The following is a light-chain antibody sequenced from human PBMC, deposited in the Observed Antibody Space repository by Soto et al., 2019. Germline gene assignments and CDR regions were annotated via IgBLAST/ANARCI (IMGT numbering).Light chain of an antibody. V-gene: IGKV3-15*01. CDR1: QSVIND. CDR2: GAS. J-gene: IGKJ1*01. CDR3: QQYIGWPRT. Sequence: EIVLTQSPATLSVSPGERVTLSCRASQSVINDLAWYQQKPGQAPRLLVYGASTRATDAPPRFRGSGSGTDFSLTISSLQSEDIATYYCQQYIGWPRTCGQGSRVEIK.